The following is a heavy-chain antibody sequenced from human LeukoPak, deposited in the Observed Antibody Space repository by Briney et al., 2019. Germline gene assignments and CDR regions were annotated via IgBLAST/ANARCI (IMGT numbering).Heavy chain of an antibody. V-gene: IGHV3-7*01. CDR1: GFTFSSYW. Sequence: GGSLRLSCATSGFTFSSYWMSWVRQAPGKGLEWVANIQQDGSEKYYVDSVKGRFTISRDNAKNSLYLQMNSLRAEDTAVYYCSSTGYSSSWTIYWGQGTLVTVSS. J-gene: IGHJ4*02. D-gene: IGHD6-13*01. CDR3: SSTGYSSSWTIY. CDR2: IQQDGSEK.